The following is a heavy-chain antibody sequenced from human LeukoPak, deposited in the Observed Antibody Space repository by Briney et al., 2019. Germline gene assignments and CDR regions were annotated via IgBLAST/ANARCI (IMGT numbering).Heavy chain of an antibody. Sequence: GASVKVSCKVSGGTFGSYTISWVRQAPGQGLEWMGRIIPILGIANYAQKFQGRVTITADKSTSTAYMELSSLRSEDTAVYYCARVLSGAREYYYDSSGYTPEASFDIWGQGTMVTVSS. D-gene: IGHD3-22*01. CDR2: IIPILGIA. CDR3: ARVLSGAREYYYDSSGYTPEASFDI. CDR1: GGTFGSYT. V-gene: IGHV1-69*02. J-gene: IGHJ3*02.